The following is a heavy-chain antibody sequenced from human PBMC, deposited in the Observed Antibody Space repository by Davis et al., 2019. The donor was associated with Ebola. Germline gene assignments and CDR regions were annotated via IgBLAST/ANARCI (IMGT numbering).Heavy chain of an antibody. J-gene: IGHJ3*02. Sequence: PGGSLRLSCAASGFTFSSYAMSWVRQAPGKGLEWVSAISGSGGSTYYADSVKGRFTISSDNSKNTLYLQMNSLRAEDTAVYYCAKDQERYYDSSGYYWVVGDAFDIWGQGTMVPVSS. CDR3: AKDQERYYDSSGYYWVVGDAFDI. CDR1: GFTFSSYA. CDR2: ISGSGGST. D-gene: IGHD3-22*01. V-gene: IGHV3-23*01.